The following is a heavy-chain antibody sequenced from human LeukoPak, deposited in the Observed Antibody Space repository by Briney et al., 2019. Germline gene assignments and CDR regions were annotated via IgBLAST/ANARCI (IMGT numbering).Heavy chain of an antibody. CDR3: ARATCTGGSCYSGFDY. CDR1: GFTFSSYE. D-gene: IGHD2-15*01. V-gene: IGHV3-53*01. Sequence: PGGSLRLSCAASGFTFSSYEMNWVRQAPGKGLEWVSVIYTGGTTYYADSVKGRFTISKDNSKNTLYLQMNSLRAEDTAVYYCARATCTGGSCYSGFDYWGQGTLVTVSS. J-gene: IGHJ4*02. CDR2: IYTGGTT.